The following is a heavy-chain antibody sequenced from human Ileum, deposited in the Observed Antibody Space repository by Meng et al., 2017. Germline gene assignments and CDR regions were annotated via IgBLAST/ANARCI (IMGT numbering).Heavy chain of an antibody. Sequence: QRQLQESCPGLVKPSGTLSLTCAVSGDSISSRDWWSWVRQPPGKGLEWIGEISQESGRTNYNPSLKSRVTISLDKSKNQFSLNLNSVTAADTAVYYCVRNEGYSLGDWGQGTLVTVSS. J-gene: IGHJ4*02. D-gene: IGHD2-21*01. CDR2: ISQESGRT. CDR1: GDSISSRDW. V-gene: IGHV4-4*02. CDR3: VRNEGYSLGD.